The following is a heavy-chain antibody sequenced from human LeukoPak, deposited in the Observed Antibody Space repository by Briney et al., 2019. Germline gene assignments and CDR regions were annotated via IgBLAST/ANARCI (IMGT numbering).Heavy chain of an antibody. CDR2: INPNSGGT. Sequence: PRASVKVSCKASGYTFTGYYMHWVRQAPGQGLEWMGWINPNSGGTNYAQKFQGSVTMTRDTSISTAYLELSRLRPDDTAVYYCARDHCSSANCYEYLYYGMDVWGQGTTVTVSS. J-gene: IGHJ6*02. V-gene: IGHV1-2*02. CDR3: ARDHCSSANCYEYLYYGMDV. CDR1: GYTFTGYY. D-gene: IGHD2-2*01.